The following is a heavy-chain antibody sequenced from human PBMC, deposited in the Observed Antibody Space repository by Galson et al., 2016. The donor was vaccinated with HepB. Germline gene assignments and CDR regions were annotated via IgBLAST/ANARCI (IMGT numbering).Heavy chain of an antibody. J-gene: IGHJ3*01. Sequence: SLRLSCAASGFTFSRSGLNWVRQAPGKGLQWISYISSSISNIYYADSVMGRFTISRDNAKNSVYLQMNSLRDDDTGVYYGARELVRSAFDLWGQGTMVTVSS. CDR1: GFTFSRSG. CDR2: ISSSISNI. CDR3: ARELVRSAFDL. D-gene: IGHD2-8*02. V-gene: IGHV3-48*02.